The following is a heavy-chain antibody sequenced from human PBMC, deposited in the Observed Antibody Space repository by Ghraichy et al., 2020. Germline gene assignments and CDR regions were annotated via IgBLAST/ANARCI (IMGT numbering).Heavy chain of an antibody. Sequence: GGSLRLSCAASGFTFSNYALHWVRQAPGKGPDWVSVISFNGSNAFYAPSVKGRFTISRDDSKDTLFLQMNSLRRKDTAIYYCVSGGRNFVRLFWGLGTRGT. D-gene: IGHD3-16*01. CDR1: GFTFSNYA. V-gene: IGHV3-30*03. CDR3: VSGGRNFVRLF. CDR2: ISFNGSNA. J-gene: IGHJ4*02.